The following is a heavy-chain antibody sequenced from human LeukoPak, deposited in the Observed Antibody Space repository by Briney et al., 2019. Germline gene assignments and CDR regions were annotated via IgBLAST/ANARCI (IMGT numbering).Heavy chain of an antibody. D-gene: IGHD3-3*01. CDR1: GFTFSNYA. J-gene: IGHJ4*02. CDR2: ISGSGGGT. CDR3: AKDFRITVFGVVIECFDY. V-gene: IGHV3-23*01. Sequence: GGSLRLSCAASGFTFSNYAMSWVRQAPGKGLEWVLGISGSGGGTHYADSVKGRFTISRDNSKNTVYLQMNSLRAEDTAVYYCAKDFRITVFGVVIECFDYWGQGTLVTVSS.